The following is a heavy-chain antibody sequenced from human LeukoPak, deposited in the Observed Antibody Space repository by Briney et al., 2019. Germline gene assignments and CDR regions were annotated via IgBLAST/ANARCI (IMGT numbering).Heavy chain of an antibody. J-gene: IGHJ4*02. D-gene: IGHD3-22*01. CDR2: ISAYNGNT. CDR1: GYTFTSFS. Sequence: ASVKVSCKASGYTFTSFSINWVRQVPGQGLEWMGRISAYNGNTNYAQKVQGRVTMTTDTSTSTAYMELRSLRSDDTAVYYCARDYGSRLVHDTSAYLIWGQGTLVTVSS. V-gene: IGHV1-18*01. CDR3: ARDYGSRLVHDTSAYLI.